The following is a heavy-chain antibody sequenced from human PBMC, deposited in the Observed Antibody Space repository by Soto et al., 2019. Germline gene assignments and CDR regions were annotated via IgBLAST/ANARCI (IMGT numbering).Heavy chain of an antibody. Sequence: PGGSLRLSCAASGFTVGNNYMSWVRQAPGKGLEWVSLIYSTGTTKYADSVKGRFTVPRDNAKNTLYLQMNSLRAEDTAVYYCAKDGRGSGSHYNSFGYWGQGALVTVSS. J-gene: IGHJ4*02. V-gene: IGHV3-53*01. D-gene: IGHD3-10*01. CDR2: IYSTGTT. CDR3: AKDGRGSGSHYNSFGY. CDR1: GFTVGNNY.